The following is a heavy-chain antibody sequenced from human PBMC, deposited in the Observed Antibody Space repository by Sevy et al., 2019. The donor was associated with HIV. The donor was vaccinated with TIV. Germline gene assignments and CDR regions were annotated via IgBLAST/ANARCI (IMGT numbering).Heavy chain of an antibody. V-gene: IGHV1-24*01. CDR3: TAMEYYYNDIGDSSGDY. CDR2: FDPEDGET. Sequence: ASVKVSCKVSGYTLTELSMHWVRQAPGKGLEWMGGFDPEDGETIYAQKFQGRVTMTEDRSTNTAYMELSSLRSEDTAVYYCTAMEYYYNDIGDSSGDYWGQGTLVTVSS. CDR1: GYTLTELS. J-gene: IGHJ4*02. D-gene: IGHD3-22*01.